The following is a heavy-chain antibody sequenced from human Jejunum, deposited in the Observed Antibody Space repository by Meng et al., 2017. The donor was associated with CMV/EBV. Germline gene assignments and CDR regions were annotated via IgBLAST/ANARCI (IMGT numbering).Heavy chain of an antibody. CDR3: ARGRYCSGGKCYSDY. CDR2: INTDTGKP. Sequence: QVQLVQSGAEVKKPGASVKVSCKPSGYTVSSYYINWVRQAPGQGLEWMGWINTDTGKPTYAQGLTGRFVCSLDTSVSTTYLQISSLEAEDTAIYYCARGRYCSGGKCYSDYWGQGTLVTVSS. D-gene: IGHD2-15*01. CDR1: GYTVSSYY. J-gene: IGHJ4*02. V-gene: IGHV7-4-1*02.